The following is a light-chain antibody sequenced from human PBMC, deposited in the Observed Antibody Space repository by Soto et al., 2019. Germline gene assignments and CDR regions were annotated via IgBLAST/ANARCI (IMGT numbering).Light chain of an antibody. Sequence: QAVVTQPASVSGSPGQSITISCTGTSSDVGAYRFVSWYQQHPGQAPKLIIYEVANRPSGVSNRFSGSKSGNTASLTVSGLQADDEADYYCGSFTGDSYVFGTGTKLTVL. V-gene: IGLV2-14*01. CDR3: GSFTGDSYV. CDR1: SSDVGAYRF. CDR2: EVA. J-gene: IGLJ1*01.